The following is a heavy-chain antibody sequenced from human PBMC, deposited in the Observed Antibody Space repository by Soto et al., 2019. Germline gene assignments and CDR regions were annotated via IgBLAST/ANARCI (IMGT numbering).Heavy chain of an antibody. Sequence: AGGSLRLSCAASGFTFSSYSMNWVRQAPGKGLEWVSFISSSSSYIYYADSVKGRFTISRDNAKNSLYLQMNSLRAEDTAVYYCPRDRGIAVATPGYWGQGTLVTVYS. CDR2: ISSSSSYI. CDR1: GFTFSSYS. J-gene: IGHJ4*02. CDR3: PRDRGIAVATPGY. V-gene: IGHV3-21*01. D-gene: IGHD6-19*01.